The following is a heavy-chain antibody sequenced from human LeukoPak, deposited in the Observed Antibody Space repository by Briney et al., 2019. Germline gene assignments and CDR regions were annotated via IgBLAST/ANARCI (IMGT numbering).Heavy chain of an antibody. CDR2: ISSSSSYI. V-gene: IGHV3-21*01. J-gene: IGHJ4*02. CDR1: GFTFSSYS. CDR3: ARDSSGWSSFFDY. D-gene: IGHD6-19*01. Sequence: GGSLRLSCAASGFTFSSYSMNWVRQAPGKGLEWVSSISSSSSYIYYADSVKGRFTISRDNAKNSLYLQMNSLRAEDTAVYYCARDSSGWSSFFDYWGQGTLVTVSS.